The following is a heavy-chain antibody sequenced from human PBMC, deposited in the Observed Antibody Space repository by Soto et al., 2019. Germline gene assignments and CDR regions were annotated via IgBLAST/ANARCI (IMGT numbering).Heavy chain of an antibody. CDR3: ARTLFGWGIWFDP. CDR2: IKPDGSQK. J-gene: IGHJ5*02. Sequence: PGGSLRLSCAASGFTFSSYWMSWVRQAPGKGLEWVANIKPDGSQKWYVDSVKGRFTISRDNAKKSLYLQMNSLRAEDTAVYYCARTLFGWGIWFDPWGQGTLVTVSS. D-gene: IGHD3-10*02. V-gene: IGHV3-7*04. CDR1: GFTFSSYW.